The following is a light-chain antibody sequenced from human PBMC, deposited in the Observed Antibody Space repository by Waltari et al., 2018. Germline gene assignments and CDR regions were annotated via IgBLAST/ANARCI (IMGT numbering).Light chain of an antibody. CDR2: GTH. V-gene: IGLV8-61*01. CDR3: LLYMRSGLGV. J-gene: IGLJ3*02. CDR1: SGTVSTDSY. Sequence: QTVVTQEPSFSLSPGGTVPLPCGLSSGTVSTDSYPRWYQQTPGQSPRTLIYGTHTRSSGVPDRFSGSIRGNKAALTITGAQAEDESDYYCLLYMRSGLGVFGGGTRLTVL.